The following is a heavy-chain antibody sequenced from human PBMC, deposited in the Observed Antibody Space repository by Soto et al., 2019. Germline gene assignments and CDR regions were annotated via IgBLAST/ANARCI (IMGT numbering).Heavy chain of an antibody. CDR3: ARGGASVTTPFDY. V-gene: IGHV3-11*01. CDR2: ISSSGSTI. CDR1: GVAFSDPY. Sequence: QVQLVESGGGLVKPGGSLRLSCAASGVAFSDPYMSWIRQAPGKGLEWISYISSSGSTIYYADSVKGRFTISRDNAKKSLYLPMDSLTADDTAVYYCARGGASVTTPFDYWGQGTQVTVSS. D-gene: IGHD4-17*01. J-gene: IGHJ4*02.